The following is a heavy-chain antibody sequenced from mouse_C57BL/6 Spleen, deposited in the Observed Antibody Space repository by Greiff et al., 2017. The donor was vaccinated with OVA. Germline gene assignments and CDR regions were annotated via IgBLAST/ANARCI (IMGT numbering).Heavy chain of an antibody. CDR1: GFNIKDDY. D-gene: IGHD1-1*01. J-gene: IGHJ1*03. V-gene: IGHV14-4*01. CDR3: TCNYYDSSGDV. CDR2: IDPETGDT. Sequence: EVQLQQSGAELVRPGASVKLSCTASGFNIKDDYMHWVKQRPEQGLEWIGWIDPETGDTEYASKFQGKATITSDTSSNTAYLQLSSLTSEDTAVYYCTCNYYDSSGDVWGTGTTVTVSS.